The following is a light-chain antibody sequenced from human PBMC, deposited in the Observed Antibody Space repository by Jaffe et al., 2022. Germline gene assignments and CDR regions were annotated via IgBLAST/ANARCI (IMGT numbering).Light chain of an antibody. J-gene: IGKJ2*01. V-gene: IGKV3-15*01. CDR1: QSIYSN. CDR2: GAS. CDR3: HQYNNWPRNT. Sequence: EIVMTQSPVSLSVSPGERATFSCRASQSIYSNLAWYQQKPGQAPRLLIYGASTRATGIPARFSGSGSGTEFTLTISSLQSEDFAVYYCHQYNNWPRNTFGQGTKLEIK.